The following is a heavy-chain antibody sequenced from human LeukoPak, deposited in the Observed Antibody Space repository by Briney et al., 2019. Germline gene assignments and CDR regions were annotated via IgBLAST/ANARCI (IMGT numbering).Heavy chain of an antibody. CDR1: GFRFDDYG. CDR3: GRVYVSTTSCYDYYDYYMDV. J-gene: IGHJ6*03. CDR2: TNWDGAST. Sequence: PGGSLRLSCAASGFRFDDYGMSWVRHVPGKGLEWVSGTNWDGASTGYADSVKGRFTISRDNVKNFLYLQMHSLRVEDRALYFCGRVYVSTTSCYDYYDYYMDVWGKGTTVTVSS. D-gene: IGHD2-2*01. V-gene: IGHV3-20*04.